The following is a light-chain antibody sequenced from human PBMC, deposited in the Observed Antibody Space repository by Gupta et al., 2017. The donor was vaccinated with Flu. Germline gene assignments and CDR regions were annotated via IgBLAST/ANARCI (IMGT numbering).Light chain of an antibody. CDR3: QQDSGSWPS. CDR1: RSVRSNQ. CDR2: GAS. Sequence: GTLSLSPGGRAILSFRASRSVRSNQLAWYRQKPGQPPRLVIYGASSRATGIPDRFSGSGSGTDFTLTISRLEPEDSALYYCQQDSGSWPSFGPGTKLEL. V-gene: IGKV3-20*01. J-gene: IGKJ2*03.